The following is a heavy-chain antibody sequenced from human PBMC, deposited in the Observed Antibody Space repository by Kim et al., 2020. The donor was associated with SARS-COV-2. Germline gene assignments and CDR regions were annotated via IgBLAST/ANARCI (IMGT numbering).Heavy chain of an antibody. CDR2: IIPIFGTA. CDR1: GGTFSSYA. V-gene: IGHV1-69*13. CDR3: AGEVGFLVGAPGEDWFDP. Sequence: SVKVSCKASGGTFSSYAISWVRQAPGQGLEWMGGIIPIFGTANYAQKFQGRVTITADESTSTAYMELSSLRSEDTAVYYCAGEVGFLVGAPGEDWFDPWGQGTLVTVSS. J-gene: IGHJ5*02. D-gene: IGHD1-26*01.